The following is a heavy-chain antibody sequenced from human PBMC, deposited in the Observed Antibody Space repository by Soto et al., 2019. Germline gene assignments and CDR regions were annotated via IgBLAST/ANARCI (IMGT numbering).Heavy chain of an antibody. J-gene: IGHJ3*02. CDR1: GGTFSSYA. CDR3: ASLDDYGYYFRSDAFDI. D-gene: IGHD4-17*01. CDR2: IIPIFGTA. Sequence: QVQLVQSGAEVKKPGSSVKVSCKASGGTFSSYAISWVRQAPGQGLEWMGGIIPIFGTANYAQKCQGRVTITADESTSTAYMELSSLRSEGTAVYYCASLDDYGYYFRSDAFDIWGQGTMVTVSS. V-gene: IGHV1-69*01.